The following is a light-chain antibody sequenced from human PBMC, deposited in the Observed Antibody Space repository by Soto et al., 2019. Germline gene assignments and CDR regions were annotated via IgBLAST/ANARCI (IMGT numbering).Light chain of an antibody. Sequence: DIQMTQSPSTLSASVGDRVTITCRASQSVDTCLAWYQQKPWKAPHLLIYKASSLETGVPSRFSVSGSVTEFTLTISSLQPDDLASYYCQQFYRYPWTFGQGTKVEIK. V-gene: IGKV1-5*03. CDR3: QQFYRYPWT. J-gene: IGKJ1*01. CDR1: QSVDTC. CDR2: KAS.